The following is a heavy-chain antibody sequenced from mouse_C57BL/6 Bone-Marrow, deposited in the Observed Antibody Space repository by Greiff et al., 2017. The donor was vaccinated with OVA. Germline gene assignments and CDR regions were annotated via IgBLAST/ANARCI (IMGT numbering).Heavy chain of an antibody. CDR1: GFTFSDAW. CDR2: IRNKANNHAT. V-gene: IGHV6-6*01. CDR3: TFDGEEGVYAMDY. D-gene: IGHD2-3*01. Sequence: EVKLVESGGGLVQPGGSMKLSCAASGFTFSDAWMDWVRQSPEKGLEWVAEIRNKANNHATYYAESVKGRFTISRDDSKSSVYLQMNSLRAEDTGIYYCTFDGEEGVYAMDYWGQGTSVTVSS. J-gene: IGHJ4*01.